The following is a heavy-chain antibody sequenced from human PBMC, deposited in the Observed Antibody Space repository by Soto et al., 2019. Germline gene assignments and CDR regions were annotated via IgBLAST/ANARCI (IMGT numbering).Heavy chain of an antibody. Sequence: QVQLVESGGGVVQPGRSLRLSCAASGLTFNSYALHWVRQAPGKGLEWVAVISYDGSNKYHADSVKGRFTISRDNSKNTLYLQMNSLGAEDTAVYYCARMASFYCSGGSCYPTYGMDVWGQGTTVTVSS. V-gene: IGHV3-30-3*01. D-gene: IGHD2-15*01. CDR3: ARMASFYCSGGSCYPTYGMDV. CDR2: ISYDGSNK. CDR1: GLTFNSYA. J-gene: IGHJ6*02.